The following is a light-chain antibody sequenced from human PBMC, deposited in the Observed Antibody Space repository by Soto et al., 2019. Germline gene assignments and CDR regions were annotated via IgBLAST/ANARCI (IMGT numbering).Light chain of an antibody. Sequence: QSALTQPASVSGSPGQSITISCTGTSSDVGGYNYVSWYQQHPGKAPKLMIYDVSNRPSGVSNRFSGSKSGNTASLTISGLQAEDEADYYCSSYTSSSPHVVFGGGTNVTVL. J-gene: IGLJ2*01. CDR1: SSDVGGYNY. V-gene: IGLV2-14*01. CDR2: DVS. CDR3: SSYTSSSPHVV.